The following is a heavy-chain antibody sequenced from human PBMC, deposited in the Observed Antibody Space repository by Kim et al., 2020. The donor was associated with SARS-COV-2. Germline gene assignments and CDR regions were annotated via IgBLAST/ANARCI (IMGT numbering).Heavy chain of an antibody. V-gene: IGHV5-10-1*01. CDR3: ARQGTYCSSTSCYSWFDP. J-gene: IGHJ5*02. D-gene: IGHD2-2*02. Sequence: GESLKISCKGSGYSFTSYWISWVRQMPGKGLEWMGRIDPSDSYTNYSPSFHGHVTISADKSISTAYLQWSSLKASDTAMYYCARQGTYCSSTSCYSWFDPWGQGTLVTVSS. CDR1: GYSFTSYW. CDR2: IDPSDSYT.